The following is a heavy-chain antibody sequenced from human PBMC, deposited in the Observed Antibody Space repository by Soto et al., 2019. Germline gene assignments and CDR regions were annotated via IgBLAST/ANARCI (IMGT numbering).Heavy chain of an antibody. CDR3: ASNNWKGFWFDP. CDR2: IYYSGST. D-gene: IGHD1-20*01. Sequence: TSETLSLTCPFSGFSISSGGYYWSWIRQHPGKGLEWIGYIYYSGSTYYNPSLKSRVTISVDTSKNQFSLKLSSVTAADTAVYYCASNNWKGFWFDPWGQGTLVTVSS. CDR1: GFSISSGGYY. J-gene: IGHJ5*02. V-gene: IGHV4-31*03.